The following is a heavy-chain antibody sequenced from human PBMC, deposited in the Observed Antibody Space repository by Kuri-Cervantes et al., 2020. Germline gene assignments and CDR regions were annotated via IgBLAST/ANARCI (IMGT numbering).Heavy chain of an antibody. CDR1: GGSISSGGYY. CDR3: AREMITFGGAGGALDI. V-gene: IGHV4-31*03. D-gene: IGHD3-16*01. CDR2: INHSGST. Sequence: SETLSLTCTVSGGSISSGGYYWSWILQHPGKGLVWIGEINHSGSTNYNPSLKSRVTISVDTSKNQFSLKLSSVTAADTAVYYCAREMITFGGAGGALDIWGQGTVVTVSS. J-gene: IGHJ3*02.